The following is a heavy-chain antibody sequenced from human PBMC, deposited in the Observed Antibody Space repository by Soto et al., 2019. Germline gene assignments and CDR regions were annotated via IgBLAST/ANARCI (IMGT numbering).Heavy chain of an antibody. V-gene: IGHV3-21*04. Sequence: PGGSLRLSCAASGFTFTRYSMNWVRQAPGKGLEWVSSISSTTNYIYYGDSMKGRFTIARDNAKNSLYLEMNSLRAEDTAVYYCARRKGAAAGKVWFDPWGQGTLVTVSS. CDR3: ARRKGAAAGKVWFDP. D-gene: IGHD6-13*01. CDR1: GFTFTRYS. J-gene: IGHJ5*02. CDR2: ISSTTNYI.